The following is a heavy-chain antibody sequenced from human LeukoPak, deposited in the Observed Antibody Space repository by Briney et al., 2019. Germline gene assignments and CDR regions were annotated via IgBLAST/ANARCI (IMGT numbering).Heavy chain of an antibody. CDR2: INHSGST. J-gene: IGHJ5*01. Sequence: PSETLSLTCAVYGGAFSGYYWSWIRQPPGKGLEWIGEINHSGSTNYKPSLKSRVTISVDTSKNVFSLKMKSVTGADTAVYFCAKGAVEEWFDSWGPGIQVTVSS. CDR3: AKGAVEEWFDS. CDR1: GGAFSGYY. V-gene: IGHV4-34*01. D-gene: IGHD5-24*01.